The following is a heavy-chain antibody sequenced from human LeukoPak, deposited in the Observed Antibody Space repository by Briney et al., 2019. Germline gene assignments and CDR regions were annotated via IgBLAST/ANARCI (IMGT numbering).Heavy chain of an antibody. Sequence: PGGSLRLSCAASGFTFSSYAMSWVRQAPGKGLEWVSGISVGSDVIYYADSVKGRFAISRDNSKNMVYLQMDSLRAEDTAVYYCAKSHVTTATGTGRYFDYWGQGTLVTVSS. V-gene: IGHV3-23*01. CDR1: GFTFSSYA. CDR3: AKSHVTTATGTGRYFDY. CDR2: ISVGSDVI. J-gene: IGHJ4*02. D-gene: IGHD3-9*01.